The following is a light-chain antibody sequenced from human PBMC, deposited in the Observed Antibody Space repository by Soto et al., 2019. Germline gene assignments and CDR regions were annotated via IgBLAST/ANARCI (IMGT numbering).Light chain of an antibody. CDR2: AAS. V-gene: IGKV3-11*01. Sequence: EIVLTQSPSNMSLSPGERATLSCRASQNIGNFLAWYQHKPGQAPRHLIYAASKRATGIPAMFSGSGSGTDFTLTISILEPADFAVYYCQQRTTWPPLFAFGPGTRVDIK. J-gene: IGKJ3*01. CDR3: QQRTTWPPLFA. CDR1: QNIGNF.